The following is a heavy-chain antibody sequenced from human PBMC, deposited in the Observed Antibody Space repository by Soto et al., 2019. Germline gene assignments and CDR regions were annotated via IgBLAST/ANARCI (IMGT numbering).Heavy chain of an antibody. J-gene: IGHJ4*02. CDR2: TRNKANSYTT. CDR1: GFTFSDHY. D-gene: IGHD2-8*01. V-gene: IGHV3-72*01. Sequence: GGSLRLSCAASGFTFSDHYKDWVRQAPGKGLEWVGRTRNKANSYTTEYAASVKGRFTISRDDSKNSLYLQMNSLKTEDTAVYYCATRLNFDYWGQGTLVTVSS. CDR3: ATRLNFDY.